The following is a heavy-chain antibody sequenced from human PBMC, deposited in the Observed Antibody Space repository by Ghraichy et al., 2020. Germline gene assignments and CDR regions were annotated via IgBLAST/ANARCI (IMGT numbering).Heavy chain of an antibody. J-gene: IGHJ4*02. Sequence: GGSLRLSCEASGFTFREHYMHWIRQAPGEGLEWISYISGSGRTIHYTDSVKGRFTISRDNAKNTVNLQMNSLRAEDTALYFCARDQGPPYGGNAAFVFWGPGALVTVSS. CDR1: GFTFREHY. D-gene: IGHD4-23*01. V-gene: IGHV3-11*01. CDR2: ISGSGRTI. CDR3: ARDQGPPYGGNAAFVF.